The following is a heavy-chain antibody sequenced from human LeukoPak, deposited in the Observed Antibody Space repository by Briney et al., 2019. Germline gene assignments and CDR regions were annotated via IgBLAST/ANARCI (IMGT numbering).Heavy chain of an antibody. J-gene: IGHJ4*02. CDR1: GGSVSNYY. D-gene: IGHD7-27*01. V-gene: IGHV4-59*02. CDR3: ATRKLGNDY. CDR2: IYYTET. Sequence: SETLSLTRTVSGGSVSNYYWSWIRQPPGKGLEWIGYIYYTETSYNPSLKSRVTISADTSKNQFSLKLYSVTAADTAVYYCATRKLGNDYWGQGTLVTVSS.